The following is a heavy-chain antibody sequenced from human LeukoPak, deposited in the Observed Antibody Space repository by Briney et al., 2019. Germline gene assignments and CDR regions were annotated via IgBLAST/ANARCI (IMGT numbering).Heavy chain of an antibody. V-gene: IGHV3-23*01. D-gene: IGHD2-15*01. CDR3: ARGWTSLGYCSAGGCYVYYYYMDA. Sequence: PGGSLRLSCAASGFTFRDYTVSWVRQAPGKGLEWVSHISGNGGITNYPDLVKGRFTISRDNSEYTLYLQMNSLRAEDSAVYFCARGWTSLGYCSAGGCYVYYYYMDAWGGGTTVTVPS. CDR2: ISGNGGIT. CDR1: GFTFRDYT. J-gene: IGHJ6*03.